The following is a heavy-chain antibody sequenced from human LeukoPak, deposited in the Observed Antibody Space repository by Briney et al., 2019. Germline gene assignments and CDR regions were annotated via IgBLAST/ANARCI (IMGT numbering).Heavy chain of an antibody. D-gene: IGHD2/OR15-2a*01. V-gene: IGHV3-53*01. CDR1: GFTVSTNF. J-gene: IGHJ5*02. CDR2: LFIACNT. Sequence: GGSLTLSCVASGFTVSTNFMSWVRQARGKGLDWVSGLFIACNTNYVDSVQGRFTISTANSKTTLYLQRNSLRSEDTAVYYCARYSTSYGWLDPWGQGTLVTVSS. CDR3: ARYSTSYGWLDP.